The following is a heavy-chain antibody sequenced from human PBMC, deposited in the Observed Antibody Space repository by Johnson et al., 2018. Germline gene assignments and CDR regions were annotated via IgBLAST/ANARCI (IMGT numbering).Heavy chain of an antibody. J-gene: IGHJ3*02. CDR2: ISSSSTTI. Sequence: VQLVESGGGLVQPGGSLRLSCAASGFTFSSYSMNWVRQAPGKGLEWVSYISSSSTTIYYGDSVKGRFTISRDNAKNSLYLQMNSLRAEDTDLYYWARDDDSFGPDALDIWGQGTMVTVSS. CDR3: ARDDDSFGPDALDI. CDR1: GFTFSSYS. V-gene: IGHV3-48*01. D-gene: IGHD3-22*01.